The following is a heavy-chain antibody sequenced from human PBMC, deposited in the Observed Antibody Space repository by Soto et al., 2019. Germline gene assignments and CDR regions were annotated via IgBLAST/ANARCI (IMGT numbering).Heavy chain of an antibody. CDR2: INHSGST. D-gene: IGHD4-4*01. Sequence: SETLSLTCAVYGGSFSGYYWSWIRQPPGKGLEWIGEINHSGSTNYNPSLKSRVTISVDTSKNQFSLKLSSVTAADTAVYYCARDGTTVTTDYWWFDPWGQGTLVTVSS. CDR3: ARDGTTVTTDYWWFDP. J-gene: IGHJ5*02. CDR1: GGSFSGYY. V-gene: IGHV4-34*01.